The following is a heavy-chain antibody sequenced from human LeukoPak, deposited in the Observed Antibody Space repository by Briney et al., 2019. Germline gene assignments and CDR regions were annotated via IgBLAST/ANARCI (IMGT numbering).Heavy chain of an antibody. CDR1: GFTFSSYA. CDR2: ISGSGGST. CDR3: TRGHYYGMDV. Sequence: PGGSLRLSCAASGFTFSSYAMSWVRQAPGKGLEWVSAISGSGGSTYYTDSVKGRFTISRDNAKNSVFLHMNSLRVEDTALYYCTRGHYYGMDVWGQGTTVTVSS. J-gene: IGHJ6*02. V-gene: IGHV3-23*01.